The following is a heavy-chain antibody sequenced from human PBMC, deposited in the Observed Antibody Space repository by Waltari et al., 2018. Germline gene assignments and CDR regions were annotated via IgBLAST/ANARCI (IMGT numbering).Heavy chain of an antibody. CDR1: GFTFSTYS. CDR2: ISSSTSYI. V-gene: IGHV3-21*01. D-gene: IGHD1-20*01. Sequence: EVQLVESGGGLVKPGGSLRLSCAASGFTFSTYSMNWVRQAPGKGLEWVSSISSSTSYIYYADSVKGRFTISRDNARNSLYLQMNSLRAEDTAVYYCTRDINSREDYWGQGTLVTVSS. CDR3: TRDINSREDY. J-gene: IGHJ4*02.